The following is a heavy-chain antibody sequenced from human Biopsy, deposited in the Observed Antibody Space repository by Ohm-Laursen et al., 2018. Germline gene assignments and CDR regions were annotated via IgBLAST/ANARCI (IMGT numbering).Heavy chain of an antibody. CDR3: ATKLTGYFHH. CDR2: NIPILGTG. CDR1: GGTFSNYG. D-gene: IGHD3-9*01. V-gene: IGHV1-69*06. Sequence: GASVKVSCKAPGGTFSNYGANWVRRAPGQGLEWLGGNIPILGTGNYAQKFQDRVTVAADTSTSTATMELRSLRSDDTAVYYCATKLTGYFHHWGQGTLVIVSS. J-gene: IGHJ1*01.